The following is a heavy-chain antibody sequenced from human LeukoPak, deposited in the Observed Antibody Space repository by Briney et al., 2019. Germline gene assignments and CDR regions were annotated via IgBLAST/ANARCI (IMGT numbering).Heavy chain of an antibody. V-gene: IGHV4-61*02. CDR3: AKSLYYYDSSGYVDY. CDR1: GGSISSGRYY. Sequence: SETLSLTCTVSGGSISSGRYYWSWIRQPAGKGLEWIGRIYTSGSTNYNPSLKSRVTISVDTSKNQFSLKPSSVTAADTDVYYCAKSLYYYDSSGYVDYWGQGTLVTVSS. D-gene: IGHD3-22*01. CDR2: IYTSGST. J-gene: IGHJ4*02.